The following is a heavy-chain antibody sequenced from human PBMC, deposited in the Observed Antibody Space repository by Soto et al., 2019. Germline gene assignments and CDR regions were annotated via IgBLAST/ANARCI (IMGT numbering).Heavy chain of an antibody. V-gene: IGHV3-33*01. CDR2: IWYDGSNK. Sequence: QVQLVECGGGVVQPGRSLRLSCAASGFTFRNYGMHWVRQAPGKGLEWMAVIWYDGSNKDHADSVKGRFTISRDNSKNTLYLQMNSLRDEDTAVYYCARGRDGYNPDYWGQGTLVTVSS. CDR1: GFTFRNYG. J-gene: IGHJ4*02. D-gene: IGHD5-12*01. CDR3: ARGRDGYNPDY.